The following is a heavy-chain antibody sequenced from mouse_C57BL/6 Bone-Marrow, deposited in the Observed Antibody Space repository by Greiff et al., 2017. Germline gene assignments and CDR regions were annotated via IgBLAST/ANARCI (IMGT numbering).Heavy chain of an antibody. J-gene: IGHJ2*01. CDR3: TRSPIFSY. V-gene: IGHV1-15*01. CDR1: GYTFTDYE. CDR2: IDPETGGT. Sequence: VQVVESGAELVRPGASVTLSCKASGYTFTDYEMHWVKQTPVHGLEWIGAIDPETGGTAYNQKFKGKAILTADKSSSTAYMELRSLTSEDSAVYYCTRSPIFSYWGQGTTLTVSS.